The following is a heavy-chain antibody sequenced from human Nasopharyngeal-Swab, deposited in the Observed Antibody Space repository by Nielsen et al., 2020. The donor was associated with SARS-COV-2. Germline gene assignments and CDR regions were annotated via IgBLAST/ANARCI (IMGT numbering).Heavy chain of an antibody. D-gene: IGHD6-19*01. Sequence: GESLKISWAASGFTFSSYSMNWISQAPGKGLEWVSSISSSSSYIYYADSVKGRFTISRDNAKNSLSLQMNSLRAEDTAVYYCARDPLAVAGIGEVVDYWGQGTLVTVSS. CDR2: ISSSSSYI. J-gene: IGHJ4*02. CDR1: GFTFSSYS. CDR3: ARDPLAVAGIGEVVDY. V-gene: IGHV3-21*01.